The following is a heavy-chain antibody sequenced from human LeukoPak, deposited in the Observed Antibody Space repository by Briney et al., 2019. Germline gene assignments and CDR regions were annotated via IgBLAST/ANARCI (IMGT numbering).Heavy chain of an antibody. CDR2: FDLKNVKA. CDR3: VAVCDREPVTVWFDT. J-gene: IGHJ5*01. D-gene: IGHD2-21*02. CDR1: GDNPHLMS. V-gene: IGHV1-24*01. Sequence: ASVKVSCKLSGDNPHLMSMQGARQSPGKGLEWMGGFDLKNVKAIIVQRFQGRITMTADTSTDTAYMEWSSLTFEDTAVYYCVAVCDREPVTVWFDTCGDRAVVTVSS.